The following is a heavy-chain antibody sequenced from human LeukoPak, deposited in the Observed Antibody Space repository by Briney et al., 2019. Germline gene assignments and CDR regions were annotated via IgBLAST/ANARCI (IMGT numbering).Heavy chain of an antibody. Sequence: GRSLRLSCAASGFTFSSYAMHWVRQAPGKGLEWVAVISYDGSNKYYADPVKGRFTISRDNSKNTLYLQMNSLRAEDTAVYYCARDLLDGYLHYYYYGTDVWGQGTTVTVSS. CDR1: GFTFSSYA. J-gene: IGHJ6*02. CDR3: ARDLLDGYLHYYYYGTDV. D-gene: IGHD5-24*01. V-gene: IGHV3-30*04. CDR2: ISYDGSNK.